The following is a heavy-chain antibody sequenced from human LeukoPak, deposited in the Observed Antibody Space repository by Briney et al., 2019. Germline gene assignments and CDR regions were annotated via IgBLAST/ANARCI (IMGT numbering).Heavy chain of an antibody. CDR3: GRVEVSGPDAFDM. V-gene: IGHV4-59*01. D-gene: IGHD6-19*01. J-gene: IGHJ3*02. Sequence: SETLSLTCTVSGGSISSYYWSWIRQPPGKGLEWIGYIYYSGSTTYNPSLKSRVTISVDTSKNHFSLKLRSVTASDTAVYYCGRVEVSGPDAFDMWGQGTMVTVS. CDR1: GGSISSYY. CDR2: IYYSGST.